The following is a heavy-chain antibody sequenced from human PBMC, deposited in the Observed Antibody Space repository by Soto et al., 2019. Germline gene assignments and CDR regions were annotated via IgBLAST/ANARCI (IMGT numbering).Heavy chain of an antibody. CDR1: GGSISSYY. V-gene: IGHV4-59*01. Sequence: SETLSLTCTFSGGSISSYYWIWIRQSPGKGLEWIGYIHYSGSTKSNPSLKSRVTISVDTSRNQVSLKLSSVTAADSAVYFCARARYQLLHPYYYGMDVWGQGTTVTVSS. J-gene: IGHJ6*02. CDR2: IHYSGST. D-gene: IGHD2-2*01. CDR3: ARARYQLLHPYYYGMDV.